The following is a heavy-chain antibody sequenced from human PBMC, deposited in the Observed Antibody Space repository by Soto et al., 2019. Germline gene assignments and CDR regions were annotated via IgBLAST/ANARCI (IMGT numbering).Heavy chain of an antibody. CDR2: IYYSGST. CDR1: GGSISSYY. D-gene: IGHD2-15*01. V-gene: IGHV4-59*08. Sequence: SETLSLTCTVSGGSISSYYWSWIRQPPGKGLEWIGYIYYSGSTNYNPSLKSRVTISVDTSKNQFSLKLSSVTAADTAVYYCARREYCSGGSCYTLWDQGTLVTVSS. CDR3: ARREYCSGGSCYTL. J-gene: IGHJ4*02.